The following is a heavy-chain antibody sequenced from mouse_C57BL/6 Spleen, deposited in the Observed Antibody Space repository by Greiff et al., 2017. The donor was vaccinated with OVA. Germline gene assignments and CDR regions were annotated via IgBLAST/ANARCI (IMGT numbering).Heavy chain of an antibody. D-gene: IGHD2-4*01. J-gene: IGHJ2*01. V-gene: IGHV1-15*01. CDR3: TRRGYYDYDGFDY. Sequence: LQESGAELVRPGASVTLSCKASGYTFTDYEMHWVKQTPVHGLEWIGAIDPETGGTAYNQKFKGKAILTADKSSSTAYMELRSLTSEDSAVYYCTRRGYYDYDGFDYWGQGTTLTVSS. CDR2: IDPETGGT. CDR1: GYTFTDYE.